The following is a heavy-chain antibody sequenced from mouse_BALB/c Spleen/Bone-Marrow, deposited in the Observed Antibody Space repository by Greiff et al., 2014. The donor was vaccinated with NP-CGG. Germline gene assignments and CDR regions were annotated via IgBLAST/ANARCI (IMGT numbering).Heavy chain of an antibody. J-gene: IGHJ4*01. V-gene: IGHV3-2*02. CDR3: ARGLGRGAMDY. D-gene: IGHD4-1*01. CDR2: ITYSGST. CDR1: GYSITSDYA. Sequence: EVQLVESGPGLVKPSQSLSLTCTVTGYSITSDYAWNWIRQFPGNKLEWMGYITYSGSTSYNPSPKSRISITRDTSKNQFFLQLNSVTTEDTATYYCARGLGRGAMDYWGQGTSVTVSS.